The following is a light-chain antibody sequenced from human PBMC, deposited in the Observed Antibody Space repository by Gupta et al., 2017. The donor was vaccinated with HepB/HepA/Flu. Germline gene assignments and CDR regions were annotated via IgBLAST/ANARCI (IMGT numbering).Light chain of an antibody. J-gene: IGKJ4*01. CDR2: WAS. V-gene: IGKV4-1*01. CDR1: QSVLYSSNNKNY. CDR3: QQYHSLPLT. Sequence: DIVMTQSPDSLAVSLGERAANNCKSSQSVLYSSNNKNYLAWYQQKPGHPPKLLIYWASTRESGVPDRFSGSGSGADFTLTISSLQAEDVAVYYCQQYHSLPLTFGGGTKVEIK.